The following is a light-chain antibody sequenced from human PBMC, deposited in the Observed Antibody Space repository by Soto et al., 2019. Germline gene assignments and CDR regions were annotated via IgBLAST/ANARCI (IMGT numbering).Light chain of an antibody. V-gene: IGKV1-9*01. CDR1: QGISSY. CDR2: ATS. J-gene: IGKJ2*01. CDR3: QQLAT. Sequence: QLTQSPSSLSASVGDRVTITCRASQGISSYLAWYQQKPGKAPKLLISATSTLRSGIPSRFSGSGSGTLFTLTISSLHPEDFATYYCQQLATFGQGTKLEIK.